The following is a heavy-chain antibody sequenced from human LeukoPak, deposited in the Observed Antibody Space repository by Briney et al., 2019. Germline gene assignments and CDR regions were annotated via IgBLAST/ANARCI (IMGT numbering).Heavy chain of an antibody. Sequence: GGSLRLSCAASGFTFSSYGMHWVRQAPGKGLEWVAVISYDGSNKYYADSAKGRFTISRDNSKNTLYLQMNSLRAEDTAVYYCAKEHDYYDSSGYYRPMPDYWGQGTLVTVSS. CDR2: ISYDGSNK. J-gene: IGHJ4*02. D-gene: IGHD3-22*01. CDR3: AKEHDYYDSSGYYRPMPDY. CDR1: GFTFSSYG. V-gene: IGHV3-30*18.